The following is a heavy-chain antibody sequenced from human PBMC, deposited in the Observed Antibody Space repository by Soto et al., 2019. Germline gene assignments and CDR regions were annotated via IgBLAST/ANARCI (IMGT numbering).Heavy chain of an antibody. D-gene: IGHD6-6*01. CDR2: IYYSGST. CDR1: GGSISSGGYY. CDR3: ARAGHSSSTEGANWFDP. V-gene: IGHV4-31*03. Sequence: LSLTCTVSGGSISSGGYYWSWIRQHPGKGLEWIGYIYYSGSTYYNPSLKSRVTISVDTSNNQFSLKLSSVTAADTAVYYCARAGHSSSTEGANWFDPWGQGTLVTVSS. J-gene: IGHJ5*02.